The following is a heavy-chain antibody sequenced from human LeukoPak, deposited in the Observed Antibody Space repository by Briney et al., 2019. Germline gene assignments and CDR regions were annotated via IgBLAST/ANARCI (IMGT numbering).Heavy chain of an antibody. J-gene: IGHJ5*02. CDR1: GGSFSGYY. D-gene: IGHD3-22*01. V-gene: IGHV4-34*12. Sequence: SETLSLTCAVYGGSFSGYYWNWIRQPPGKGLEWIGEIIHSGSTNYNPSLKRRVTISVDTSKNQFSLKLSSVTAADTAVYYCARADYYDSSGSSGRTYWFAPWGQGTLVTVSS. CDR3: ARADYYDSSGSSGRTYWFAP. CDR2: IIHSGST.